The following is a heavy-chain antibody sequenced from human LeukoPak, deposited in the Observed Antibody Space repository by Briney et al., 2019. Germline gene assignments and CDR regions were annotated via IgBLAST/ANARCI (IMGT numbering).Heavy chain of an antibody. D-gene: IGHD3-10*01. CDR3: ASLWFGESYYYYMDV. Sequence: GGSLRLSCAASGFTFSSYAMHWVRQAPGKGLEWVAVISYDGSNKYYADSVKGRFTISRDNSKNTLYLQMNSLRAGDTAVYYCASLWFGESYYYYMDVWGKGTTVTVSS. CDR2: ISYDGSNK. V-gene: IGHV3-30*04. CDR1: GFTFSSYA. J-gene: IGHJ6*03.